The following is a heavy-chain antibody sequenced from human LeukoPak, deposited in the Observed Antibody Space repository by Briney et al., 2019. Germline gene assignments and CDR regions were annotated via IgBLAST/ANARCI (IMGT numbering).Heavy chain of an antibody. Sequence: GGSLRLSCAASGFTFNNYAMSWVRQAPGKGLEWVSGINTSGGITYYADSVKGRFTISRDNSKNTLFLQMNSLRGEDTALYYCAANGESTDWHWNYWGQGTLVTVSS. D-gene: IGHD3-9*01. CDR1: GFTFNNYA. CDR2: INTSGGIT. J-gene: IGHJ4*02. V-gene: IGHV3-23*01. CDR3: AANGESTDWHWNY.